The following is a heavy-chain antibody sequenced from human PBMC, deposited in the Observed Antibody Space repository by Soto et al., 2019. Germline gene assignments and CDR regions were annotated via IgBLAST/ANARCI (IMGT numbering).Heavy chain of an antibody. V-gene: IGHV5-51*07. CDR3: ARPTPPADAFDF. Sequence: GESLKISCKGSGYSFTSYWIGWVHQMPGKGLEGMGIIYPGDSDTRYSPSFQGQVTISADKSISTAYLHWNSLKASDTAMYYCARPTPPADAFDFWGQGTMVTVS. CDR1: GYSFTSYW. CDR2: IYPGDSDT. J-gene: IGHJ3*01. D-gene: IGHD2-15*01.